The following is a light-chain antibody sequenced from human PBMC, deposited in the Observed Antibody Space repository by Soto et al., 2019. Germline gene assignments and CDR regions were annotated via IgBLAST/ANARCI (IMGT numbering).Light chain of an antibody. CDR3: SSYKSSSPYV. V-gene: IGLV2-14*01. CDR1: SSDVGGYNY. CDR2: DVS. Sequence: QCVRTRAASGSGAAGGGSSISRPGTSSDVGGYNYVSWYQQHPGKAPKLMIYDVSNRPSGVSNRFSGSKSGNTASLTISGLQAEDEDDYYCSSYKSSSPYVFGTGTKVTVL. J-gene: IGLJ1*01.